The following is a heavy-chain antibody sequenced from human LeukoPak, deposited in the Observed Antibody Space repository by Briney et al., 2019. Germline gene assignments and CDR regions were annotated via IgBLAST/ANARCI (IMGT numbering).Heavy chain of an antibody. V-gene: IGHV4-34*01. D-gene: IGHD3-10*01. CDR3: ARGLVYYASGTFYPQGDS. Sequence: SETLSLTCAVYGGSLSGYYWSWLRQPPGKGLEWIGEINHSGSTNYNPSLKSRVTISVDTSKNQFSLKVYSVTAADTAVYYCARGLVYYASGTFYPQGDSWGQGTLVTVSS. CDR1: GGSLSGYY. J-gene: IGHJ5*01. CDR2: INHSGST.